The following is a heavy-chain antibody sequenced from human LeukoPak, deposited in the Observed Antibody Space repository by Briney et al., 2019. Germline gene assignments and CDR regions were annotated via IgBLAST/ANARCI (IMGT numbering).Heavy chain of an antibody. D-gene: IGHD3-3*01. CDR3: ARGQAGAGRGRITIFGVVTYGYYFDY. CDR1: GYTFTSYD. J-gene: IGHJ4*02. CDR2: MNPNSGNT. V-gene: IGHV1-8*01. Sequence: ASVKVSCKASGYTFTSYDINWVRQATGQGLEWMGWMNPNSGNTGYAQKFQGRVTMTRNTSISTAYMELSSPRSEDTAVYYCARGQAGAGRGRITIFGVVTYGYYFDYWGQGTLVTVSS.